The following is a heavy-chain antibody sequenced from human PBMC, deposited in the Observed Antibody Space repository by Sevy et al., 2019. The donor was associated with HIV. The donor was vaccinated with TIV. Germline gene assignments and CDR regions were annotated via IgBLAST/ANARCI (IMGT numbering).Heavy chain of an antibody. CDR2: FDPEDGET. CDR1: GYTLTELS. D-gene: IGHD1-26*01. J-gene: IGHJ5*02. V-gene: IGHV1-24*01. Sequence: ASVKVSCKVSGYTLTELSMHWVRQAPGKGLEWMGGFDPEDGETIYAQKFQGRVTMTEDTSTDTAYMELGSLRSEDTAVYYCATGAVVGATGWFDPWGQGTLVTVSS. CDR3: ATGAVVGATGWFDP.